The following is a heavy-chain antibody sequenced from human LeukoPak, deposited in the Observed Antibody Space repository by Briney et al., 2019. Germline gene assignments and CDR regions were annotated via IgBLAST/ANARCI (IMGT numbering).Heavy chain of an antibody. CDR2: IYWDDEK. Sequence: SGPTLATPTQTLTLICTFSGISPSTSGVGVGWIRQPPGKALEWLALIYWDDEKRYSPSLKSRLAITKNTSKNQVVLTMTNLDTRTTSTLYCSYSKTIRAYAYDFWGQGTRVTVSS. D-gene: IGHD3-3*01. CDR1: GISPSTSGVG. V-gene: IGHV2-5*02. J-gene: IGHJ3*01. CDR3: SYSKTIRAYAYDF.